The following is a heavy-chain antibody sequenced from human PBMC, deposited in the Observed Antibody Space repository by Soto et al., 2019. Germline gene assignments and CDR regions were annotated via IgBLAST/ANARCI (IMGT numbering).Heavy chain of an antibody. D-gene: IGHD2-2*01. Sequence: SETLSLTCTVSGGSISSSSYYWGWIRQPPGKGLEWIGSIYYSGSTFYNPSLKSRVTISVHTSNSQFSLELSSVTAADTAVYYCARRYVSCFDYWGQGTLVTVSS. J-gene: IGHJ4*02. CDR2: IYYSGST. V-gene: IGHV4-39*07. CDR1: GGSISSSSYY. CDR3: ARRYVSCFDY.